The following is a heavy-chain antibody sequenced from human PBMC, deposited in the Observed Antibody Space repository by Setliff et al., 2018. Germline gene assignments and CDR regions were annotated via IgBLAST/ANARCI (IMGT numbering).Heavy chain of an antibody. CDR2: LSWRGDNI. Sequence: GGSLRLSCAASGFTFDDYGMSWVRQAPGKGLEWVSGLSWRGDNIGYADSVKGRFTISRDNGKNSLFLQMNSVRAEDTALYYCARGARRYYYYYMDVWGKGTTVTVSS. V-gene: IGHV3-20*04. D-gene: IGHD3-10*01. J-gene: IGHJ6*03. CDR3: ARGARRYYYYYMDV. CDR1: GFTFDDYG.